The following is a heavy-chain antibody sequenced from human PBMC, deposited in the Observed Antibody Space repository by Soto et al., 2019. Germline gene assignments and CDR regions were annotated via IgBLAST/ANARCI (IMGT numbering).Heavy chain of an antibody. D-gene: IGHD5-18*01. CDR1: GYTFTSYY. CDR2: INPSGGST. Sequence: ASVKVSCKASGYTFTSYYMHWVRQAPGQGLEWMGIINPSGGSTSYAQKFQGRVTMTRDASTSTVYMELSSLRSEDTAVYYCATVDTAMEPTDYWGQGTLVTVSS. V-gene: IGHV1-46*01. J-gene: IGHJ4*02. CDR3: ATVDTAMEPTDY.